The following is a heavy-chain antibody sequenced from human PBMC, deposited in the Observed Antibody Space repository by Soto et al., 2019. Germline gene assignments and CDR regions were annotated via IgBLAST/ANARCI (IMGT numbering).Heavy chain of an antibody. CDR1: GGTFSSYT. CDR2: IIPILGIA. J-gene: IGHJ5*02. CDR3: ARDLPGGAAAGTGDWFDP. D-gene: IGHD6-13*01. V-gene: IGHV1-69*08. Sequence: QVQLVQSGAEVKKPGSSVKVSCKASGGTFSSYTISWVRQAPGQGLEWMGRIIPILGIANYAQKFQGRVTITADKSTSTAYMELSSLRSEDTAVYYCARDLPGGAAAGTGDWFDPWGLGTLVTVSS.